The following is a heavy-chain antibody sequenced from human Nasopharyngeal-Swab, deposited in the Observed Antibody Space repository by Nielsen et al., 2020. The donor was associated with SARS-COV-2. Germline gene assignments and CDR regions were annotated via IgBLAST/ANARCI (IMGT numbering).Heavy chain of an antibody. V-gene: IGHV5-10-1*01. J-gene: IGHJ3*02. Sequence: KVSCKGSGYSFTSYWISWVRQMPGKGLEWMGRIDPSDSYTNYSPSFQGHVTISADKSISTAYLQWSSLKASDTAMYYCARDMGLLWFGDDAFDIWGQGTMVTVSS. D-gene: IGHD3-10*01. CDR1: GYSFTSYW. CDR2: IDPSDSYT. CDR3: ARDMGLLWFGDDAFDI.